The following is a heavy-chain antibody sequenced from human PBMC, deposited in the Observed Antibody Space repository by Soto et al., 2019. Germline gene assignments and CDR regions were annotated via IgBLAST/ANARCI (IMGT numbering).Heavy chain of an antibody. J-gene: IGHJ2*01. D-gene: IGHD4-4*01. V-gene: IGHV3-30-3*01. CDR2: ISYDGSNK. Sequence: QVPLVESGGGVVQPGRSLRLSCAASGFTFSSYAMHWVRQAPGKGLEWVAVISYDGSNKYYADSVKGRFTISRDNSKNTRYLQMNSLRAEDTAVYYCARPLWRDDYNWGYFDLWGSGTLVTVSS. CDR1: GFTFSSYA. CDR3: ARPLWRDDYNWGYFDL.